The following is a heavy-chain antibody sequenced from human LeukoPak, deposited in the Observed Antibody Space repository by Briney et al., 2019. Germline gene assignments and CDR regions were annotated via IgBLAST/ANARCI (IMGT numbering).Heavy chain of an antibody. CDR2: IKQDGTEK. J-gene: IGHJ3*02. CDR3: ARVALSRVAFDI. CDR1: GFTFSTYW. Sequence: GGSQRLSCAASGFTFSTYWMTWVRQAPGKGLEWVANIKQDGTEKYSVDSVKGRFAISRDNAKSSLFLQMNSLRAEDSAVYYCARVALSRVAFDIWGQGTIVTVSS. V-gene: IGHV3-7*01. D-gene: IGHD3-10*01.